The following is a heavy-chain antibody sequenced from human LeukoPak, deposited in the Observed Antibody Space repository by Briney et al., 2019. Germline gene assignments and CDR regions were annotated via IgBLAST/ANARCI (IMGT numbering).Heavy chain of an antibody. D-gene: IGHD1-1*01. Sequence: SETLSLTCAVYGGSFSGYYWSWIRQPPGKGLEWIGEINHSGSTNYNPSLKSRVTISVDTSKNQFSLKLSPVTAADTAVYYCARGRRWNAWNWSDPWGQGTLVAVSS. J-gene: IGHJ5*02. V-gene: IGHV4-34*01. CDR2: INHSGST. CDR3: ARGRRWNAWNWSDP. CDR1: GGSFSGYY.